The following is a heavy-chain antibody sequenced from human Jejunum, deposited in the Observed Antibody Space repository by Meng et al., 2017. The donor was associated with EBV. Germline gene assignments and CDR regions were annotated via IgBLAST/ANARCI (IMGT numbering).Heavy chain of an antibody. CDR1: GFMFSDHG. D-gene: IGHD4-11*01. CDR3: ARGSGYSDYMFDY. V-gene: IGHV3-30*03. J-gene: IGHJ4*02. CDR2: VSYDGRKE. Sequence: VQLVESRGGVVQPGRSLRLSCVGSGFMFSDHGMHWVRQAPGKGLEWVAIVSYDGRKEYYADSVKGRFTVSRDSSKNEVSLQMDSLRPEDTAVYYCARGSGYSDYMFDYWGQGALVTVSS.